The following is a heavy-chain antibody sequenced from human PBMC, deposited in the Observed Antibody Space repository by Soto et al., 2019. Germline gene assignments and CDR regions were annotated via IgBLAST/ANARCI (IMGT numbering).Heavy chain of an antibody. Sequence: QVQLMQSGGEVKMPGASVEVSCKTSGYMFTTYGMSWVRQAPGQGLEWMAWISAYNGNKKYAQKFEFRVTMTTDTSTSTVSMELRDLTSDDTAIYYCARTGGGMAARPLEYWGQGTLVIVSS. J-gene: IGHJ4*02. V-gene: IGHV1-18*01. D-gene: IGHD6-6*01. CDR1: GYMFTTYG. CDR2: ISAYNGNK. CDR3: ARTGGGMAARPLEY.